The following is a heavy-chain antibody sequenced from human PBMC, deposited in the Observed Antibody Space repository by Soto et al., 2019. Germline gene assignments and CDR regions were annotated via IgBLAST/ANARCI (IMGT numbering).Heavy chain of an antibody. V-gene: IGHV3-9*01. CDR2: ISWNSGSI. CDR1: GFTFDDYA. D-gene: IGHD6-13*01. Sequence: GGSLRLSCAASGFTFDDYAMHWVRQAPGKGLEWVSGISWNSGSIGYADSVKGRFTISRDNAKNSLYLQMNSLRAEDTAVYYCARGYSSSWYLDYWGQGTLVTVSS. J-gene: IGHJ4*02. CDR3: ARGYSSSWYLDY.